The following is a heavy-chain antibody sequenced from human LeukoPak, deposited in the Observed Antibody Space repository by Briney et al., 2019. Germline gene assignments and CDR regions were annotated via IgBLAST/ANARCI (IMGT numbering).Heavy chain of an antibody. J-gene: IGHJ4*01. CDR3: ARVIRAAPGKGNFYY. Sequence: GGSLRLSCATSGFTFCTYALRWVRQAPGKGLEWASSISVSGGSTYHADSVKGRFTISRDSSKKTLYLQMNSLRAEDKAIYCCARVIRAAPGKGNFYYWG. D-gene: IGHD6-13*01. V-gene: IGHV3-23*01. CDR2: ISVSGGST. CDR1: GFTFCTYA.